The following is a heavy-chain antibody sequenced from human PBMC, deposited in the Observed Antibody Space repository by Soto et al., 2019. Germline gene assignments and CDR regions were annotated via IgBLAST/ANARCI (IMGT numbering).Heavy chain of an antibody. CDR2: IYYSGIT. V-gene: IGHV4-39*07. Sequence: SETLSLTCAVSGGSIISSSYYWGWIRQPPGKGQKWIGSIYYSGITYYNPSLKNQVTIFVDTSKNQFSLKLISVTAADTAKYFCAREGNLGRWLQPLDFWGQGTLVTVS. CDR1: GGSIISSSYY. J-gene: IGHJ4*02. CDR3: AREGNLGRWLQPLDF. D-gene: IGHD5-12*01.